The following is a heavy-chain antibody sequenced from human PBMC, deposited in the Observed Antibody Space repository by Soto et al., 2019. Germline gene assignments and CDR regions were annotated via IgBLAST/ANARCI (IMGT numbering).Heavy chain of an antibody. J-gene: IGHJ4*02. V-gene: IGHV1-46*01. CDR2: IKPASGST. Sequence: QVQLVQSGAEVKKPGASVKLSCRTSGYTFTHYYIHWVRQAPGQGLEWLAIIKPASGSTNYAQDFLGRGTLTRDTSTTTGYMELSGLRAEDTAIFYCARDLAAGDHWGQGTLVTVSS. CDR3: ARDLAAGDH. D-gene: IGHD6-25*01. CDR1: GYTFTHYY.